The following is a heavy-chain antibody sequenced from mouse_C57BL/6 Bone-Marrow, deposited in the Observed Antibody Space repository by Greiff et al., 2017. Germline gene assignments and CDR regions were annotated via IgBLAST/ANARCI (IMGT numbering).Heavy chain of an antibody. CDR1: YTFSRRVH. CDR3: SEDSAVYYCAGGWLLRGNWYFDV. J-gene: IGHJ1*03. D-gene: IGHD2-3*01. V-gene: IGHV1-87*01. CDR2: GQGLEWIG. Sequence: QVQLQQSGPELARPWASVKISCQAFYTFSRRVHFAIRDTNYWMQWVKQRPGQGLEWIGAIYPGNGDTSYNQKFKGKATLTADKSSSTAYMQLSSLTSEDSAVYYCAGGWLLRGNWYFDVWGTGTTVTVSS.